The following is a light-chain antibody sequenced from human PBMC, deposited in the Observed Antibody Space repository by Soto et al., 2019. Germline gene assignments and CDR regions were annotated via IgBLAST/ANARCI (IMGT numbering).Light chain of an antibody. CDR3: QQRSNWPQIT. Sequence: EIVLTQSPATLCLSPGERATLSCRASQSVSKYLAWYQQKPGQATRLLIHDASNRATGIPARFSGSGSGTDFTLTISSVEPEDFGVYYGQQRSNWPQITFGGGTKVEIK. CDR2: DAS. V-gene: IGKV3-11*01. CDR1: QSVSKY. J-gene: IGKJ4*01.